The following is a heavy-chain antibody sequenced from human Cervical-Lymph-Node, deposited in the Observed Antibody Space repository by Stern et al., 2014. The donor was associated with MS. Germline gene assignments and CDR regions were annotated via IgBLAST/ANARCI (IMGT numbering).Heavy chain of an antibody. CDR2: LSYGGRT. CDR1: GASGASISNYY. J-gene: IGHJ2*01. D-gene: IGHD1-1*01. CDR3: ASVAGGTGWYFDL. V-gene: IGHV4-61*01. Sequence: QVHMQESGPGLAKPSETLSLTCAVSGASGASISNYYLSWIRQSPGKGLEWIGNLSYGGRTKSNPSLERRVNKTVDTATNQFSLKLSSVTTADTAVYYCASVAGGTGWYFDLWGRGTLVTVSS.